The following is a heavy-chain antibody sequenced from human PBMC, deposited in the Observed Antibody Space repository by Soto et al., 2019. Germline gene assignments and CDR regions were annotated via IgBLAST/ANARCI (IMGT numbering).Heavy chain of an antibody. J-gene: IGHJ4*02. V-gene: IGHV3-64D*08. Sequence: GGSLRLSCSASGFTFSSYAMHWVRQAPGKGLEYVSAISSNGGSTYYADSVKGRFTISRDNSKNTLYLQMSSLRAEDTDVYYCVKDTTDSYGSAGCFDYWGQGTLVTVSS. CDR2: ISSNGGST. D-gene: IGHD5-18*01. CDR3: VKDTTDSYGSAGCFDY. CDR1: GFTFSSYA.